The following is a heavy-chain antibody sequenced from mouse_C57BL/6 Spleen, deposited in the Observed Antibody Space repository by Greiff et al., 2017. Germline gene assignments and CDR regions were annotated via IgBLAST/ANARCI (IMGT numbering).Heavy chain of an antibody. V-gene: IGHV1-69*01. Sequence: QVQLQQPGAELVMPGASVKLSCKASGYTFTSYWMHWVKQRPGQGLEWIGEIDPSDSYTNYNQKFKGKSTLTVDKSSSTAYMQRSSLTSEDSAVYYCARRIYGSSHFDCWGQGTTLTVSS. CDR2: IDPSDSYT. J-gene: IGHJ2*01. CDR3: ARRIYGSSHFDC. CDR1: GYTFTSYW. D-gene: IGHD1-1*01.